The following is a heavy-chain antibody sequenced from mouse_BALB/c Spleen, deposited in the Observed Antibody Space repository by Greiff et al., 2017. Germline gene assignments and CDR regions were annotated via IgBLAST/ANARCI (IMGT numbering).Heavy chain of an antibody. CDR2: ISYDGSN. V-gene: IGHV3-6*02. J-gene: IGHJ3*01. Sequence: DVKLVESGPGLVKPSQSLSLTCSVTGYSITSGYYWNWIRQFPGNKLEWMGYISYDGSNNYNPSLKNRISITRDTSKNQFFLKLNSVTTEDTATYYCARDGGYYGPFAYWGQGTLVTVSA. D-gene: IGHD1-2*01. CDR1: GYSITSGYY. CDR3: ARDGGYYGPFAY.